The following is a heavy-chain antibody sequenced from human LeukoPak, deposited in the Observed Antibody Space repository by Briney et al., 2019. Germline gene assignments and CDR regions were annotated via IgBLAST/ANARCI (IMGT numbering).Heavy chain of an antibody. CDR3: ARVYPSIRGVIINDYYYMDV. V-gene: IGHV1-18*01. J-gene: IGHJ6*03. CDR2: ISAYNGNT. Sequence: GASVKVSCKASGYTFTSYGISWVRQAPGQGLEWMGWISAYNGNTNYAQKFQGRVTMTRDTSTSTAYMELSRLRSDDTAVYYCARVYPSIRGVIINDYYYMDVWGKGTTVTVSS. CDR1: GYTFTSYG. D-gene: IGHD3-10*01.